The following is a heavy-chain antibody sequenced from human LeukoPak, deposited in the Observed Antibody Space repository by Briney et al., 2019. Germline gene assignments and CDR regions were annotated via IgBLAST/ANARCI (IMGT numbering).Heavy chain of an antibody. Sequence: ASVKLSCTASGYTFTENYIHWVRQAPGHGLEWMGLINPYTGDANTTEKFQGRVTMTRDTSVSTAYMHLSRLRSDDTAVYYCARGKSGFSPWGQGTPVTVSS. V-gene: IGHV1-2*02. CDR1: GYTFTENY. D-gene: IGHD3-22*01. CDR3: ARGKSGFSP. J-gene: IGHJ4*02. CDR2: INPYTGDA.